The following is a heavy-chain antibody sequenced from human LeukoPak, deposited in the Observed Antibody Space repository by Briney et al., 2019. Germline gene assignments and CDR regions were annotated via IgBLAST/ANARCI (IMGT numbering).Heavy chain of an antibody. J-gene: IGHJ2*01. CDR3: ARLQRITMAGPDYWYFDL. Sequence: SETLSLTCTASGDSINSYYWSWIRQPPGKGLEWIGYIYYSGTTSYNPSVKGRVTISVDTSKTQFSLKMNSVTAADTAVYYCARLQRITMAGPDYWYFDLWGRGTLVTVSS. V-gene: IGHV4-59*01. CDR1: GDSINSYY. D-gene: IGHD3-10*01. CDR2: IYYSGTT.